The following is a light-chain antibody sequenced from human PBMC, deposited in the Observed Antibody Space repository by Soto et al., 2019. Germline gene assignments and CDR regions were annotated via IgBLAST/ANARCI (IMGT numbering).Light chain of an antibody. CDR3: QQYGRSPLLYT. V-gene: IGKV3-20*01. CDR1: QSVNSNF. J-gene: IGKJ2*01. CDR2: GSS. Sequence: EIVLTQSPGTLSLSPGERATLSCRARQSVNSNFLAWYQQKPGQAPRLLVYGSSTRAAGVPDRFSGSGSGTDFTLTISRLEPEDFAVYYCQQYGRSPLLYTFGQGTKLGVK.